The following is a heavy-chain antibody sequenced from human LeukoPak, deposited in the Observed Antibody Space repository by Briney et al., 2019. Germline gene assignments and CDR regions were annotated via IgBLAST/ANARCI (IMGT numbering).Heavy chain of an antibody. V-gene: IGHV1-46*01. CDR1: GYTFTSYY. D-gene: IGHD2-15*01. J-gene: IGHJ3*02. Sequence: ASVKVSCKASGYTFTSYYMHWVRQAPGQGLEWMRIINPSGGSTSYAQKFQGRVTMTRDTSTNTVYMELSSLRSEDTAVYYCARWGYCSGGSCSSNGAFDIWGQGTMVTVSS. CDR3: ARWGYCSGGSCSSNGAFDI. CDR2: INPSGGST.